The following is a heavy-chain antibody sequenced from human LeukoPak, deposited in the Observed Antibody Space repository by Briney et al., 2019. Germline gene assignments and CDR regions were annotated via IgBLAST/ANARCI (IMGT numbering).Heavy chain of an antibody. CDR3: AKEGHYVWGSYRPEWLKS. V-gene: IGHV3-48*01. CDR1: GFTFSSYS. J-gene: IGHJ5*02. CDR2: ISSSSSTI. D-gene: IGHD3-16*02. Sequence: GGSLRLSCAASGFTFSSYSMNWVRQAPGKGLEWVSYISSSSSTIYYADSVKGRFTISRDNSKDTLYLQMNSLRPEDTAPYYCAKEGHYVWGSYRPEWLKSWGQGTLVTVSS.